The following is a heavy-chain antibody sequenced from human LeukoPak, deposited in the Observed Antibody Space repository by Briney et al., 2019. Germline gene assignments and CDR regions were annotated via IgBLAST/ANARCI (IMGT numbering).Heavy chain of an antibody. CDR2: IYYSGST. D-gene: IGHD1-14*01. V-gene: IGHV4-39*01. CDR3: ARQISINLIDY. Sequence: SETLSLTCAVSGGSISSSYWWSWVRQPPGKGLEWIGSIYYSGSTYYNPSLKSRVTISVDTSKNQFSLKLRSVTAADTAVYYCARQISINLIDYWGQGTLVTVSS. J-gene: IGHJ4*02. CDR1: GGSISSSYW.